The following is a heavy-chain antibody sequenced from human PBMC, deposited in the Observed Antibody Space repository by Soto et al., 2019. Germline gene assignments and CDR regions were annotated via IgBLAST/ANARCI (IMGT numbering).Heavy chain of an antibody. CDR2: IIPIFGTA. D-gene: IGHD1-26*01. CDR1: GGTFSSYA. Sequence: GASVKVSCKASGGTFSSYAISWVRQAPGQGLEWMGGIIPIFGTANYAQKFQGRVTITADESTSTAYMELSSLRSEDTAVYYCARDSEWELRNYSYGMDVRGQGTTVTVSS. CDR3: ARDSEWELRNYSYGMDV. J-gene: IGHJ6*02. V-gene: IGHV1-69*13.